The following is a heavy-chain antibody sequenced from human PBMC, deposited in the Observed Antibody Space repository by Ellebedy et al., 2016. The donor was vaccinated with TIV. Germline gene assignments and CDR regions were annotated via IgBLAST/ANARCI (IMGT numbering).Heavy chain of an antibody. Sequence: GESLKISCAASGFPFSSFEFNWVRQSPGKGLEWVSYISSSGNTKYYTDSVKGRFNISRDNAKNSVYLQMNSLRAEDTAVYYCSRGSGWYPYFDYWGQGTLVTVSS. CDR2: ISSSGNTK. CDR1: GFPFSSFE. J-gene: IGHJ4*02. CDR3: SRGSGWYPYFDY. V-gene: IGHV3-48*03. D-gene: IGHD6-19*01.